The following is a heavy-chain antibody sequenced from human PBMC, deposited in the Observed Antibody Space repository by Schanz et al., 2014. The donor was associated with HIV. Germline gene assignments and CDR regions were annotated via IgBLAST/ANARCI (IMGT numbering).Heavy chain of an antibody. Sequence: EVQLVESGGGLIQPGGSLRLSCAASGFTVSSNYMSWVRQAPGKGLEWVSGMSWNRRRIGYGDAVKGRFTISRDNANNFVYLEMNGLRVEDTALYYCAKGIMGATEYYYGMDVWGQGTMVTVSS. D-gene: IGHD1-26*01. CDR1: GFTVSSNY. V-gene: IGHV3-9*01. CDR2: MSWNRRRI. J-gene: IGHJ6*02. CDR3: AKGIMGATEYYYGMDV.